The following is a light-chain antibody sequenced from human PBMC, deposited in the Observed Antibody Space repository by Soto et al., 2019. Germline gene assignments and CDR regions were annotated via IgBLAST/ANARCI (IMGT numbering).Light chain of an antibody. J-gene: IGKJ5*01. Sequence: IQMTQSPASVSAAVGYSVTITCRASQSISSYLNWYQQKPGKAPKLLIYAASSLQSWVPSRFSGSGSGTDFTLTISSLQPEDFATYYCQQSYSTLSTFGQGTRLEIK. CDR1: QSISSY. V-gene: IGKV1-39*01. CDR3: QQSYSTLST. CDR2: AAS.